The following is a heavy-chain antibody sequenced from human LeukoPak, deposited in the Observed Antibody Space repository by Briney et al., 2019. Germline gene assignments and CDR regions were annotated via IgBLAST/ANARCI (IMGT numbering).Heavy chain of an antibody. CDR2: IYYSGST. Sequence: SETLSLTCTVSGGSISSYYWSWIRQPPGKGLEWIGYIYYSGSTNYNPSLKSRVTISVDTSKNQFSLKLSSVTAADTAVYYCARGSWYDFWSGYYTGAFSNWFDPWDQGTLVTVSS. V-gene: IGHV4-59*01. J-gene: IGHJ5*02. D-gene: IGHD3-3*01. CDR1: GGSISSYY. CDR3: ARGSWYDFWSGYYTGAFSNWFDP.